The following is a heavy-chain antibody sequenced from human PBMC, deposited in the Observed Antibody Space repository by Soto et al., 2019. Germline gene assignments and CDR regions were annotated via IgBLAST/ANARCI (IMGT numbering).Heavy chain of an antibody. D-gene: IGHD3-9*01. CDR3: ANVNILTGNYLDY. CDR2: IYYSGGT. J-gene: IGHJ4*02. Sequence: SETLSLTCTVSGGSISSSSYFWGWIRQPPGKGLEWIGSIYYSGGTYYNPSLKSRVTISVDTSKNQFSLKLSSVTAADTAVYYCANVNILTGNYLDYWGQGLLVTVS. CDR1: GGSISSSSYF. V-gene: IGHV4-39*01.